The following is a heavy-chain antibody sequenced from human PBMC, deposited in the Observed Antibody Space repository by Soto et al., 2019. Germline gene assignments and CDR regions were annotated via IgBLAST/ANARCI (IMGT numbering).Heavy chain of an antibody. CDR2: ISGSGGST. J-gene: IGHJ6*02. CDR1: GFTFSSYA. CDR3: AKGVIPYYYFGMDV. D-gene: IGHD6-13*01. Sequence: EVQLLESGGGLVQPGGSLRLSCAASGFTFSSYAMSWVRQAPGKGLEWVSAISGSGGSTYYADSVKGRFTISRDNSKNTLYLQMNSLRAEETDVYYCAKGVIPYYYFGMDVWGQVTTVTVSS. V-gene: IGHV3-23*01.